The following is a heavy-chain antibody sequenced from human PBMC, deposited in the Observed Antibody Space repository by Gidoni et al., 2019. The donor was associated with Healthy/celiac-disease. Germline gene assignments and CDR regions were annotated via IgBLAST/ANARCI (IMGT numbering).Heavy chain of an antibody. V-gene: IGHV4-34*01. D-gene: IGHD3-10*01. Sequence: QVQLQQWGAGLLKPSETLSLTCAVYGGSFSGYYWSWILQPPGKGLEWIGEINHSGSTNYNPSLKSRVTISVDTSKNQFSLKLSSVTAADTAVYYCARRGSYYGSGSYYKGLDYWGQGTLVTVSS. J-gene: IGHJ4*02. CDR3: ARRGSYYGSGSYYKGLDY. CDR1: GGSFSGYY. CDR2: INHSGST.